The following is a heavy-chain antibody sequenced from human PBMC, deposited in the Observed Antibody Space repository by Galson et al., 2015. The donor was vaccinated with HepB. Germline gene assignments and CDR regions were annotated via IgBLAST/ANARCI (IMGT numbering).Heavy chain of an antibody. D-gene: IGHD4-17*01. CDR3: ARVWGGDYVYWYFDL. V-gene: IGHV4-30-2*01. J-gene: IGHJ2*01. CDR2: IYHSGST. Sequence: TLSLTCAVSGGSISSGGYSWSWIRQPPGKGLEWIGYIYHSGSTYYNPSLKSRVTISVDRSKNQFSLKLSSVTAADTAVYYCARVWGGDYVYWYFDLWGRGTLVTVSS. CDR1: GGSISSGGYS.